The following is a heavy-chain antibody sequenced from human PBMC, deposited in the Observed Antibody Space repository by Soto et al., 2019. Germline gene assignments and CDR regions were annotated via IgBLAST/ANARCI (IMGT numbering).Heavy chain of an antibody. V-gene: IGHV1-69*06. J-gene: IGHJ5*02. D-gene: IGHD3-22*01. CDR1: GGTFSSYA. CDR2: IIPIFGTA. Sequence: QVQLVQPGAEVKKPGSSVKVSCKASGGTFSSYAISWVRQAPGQGLEWMGGIIPIFGTASYAQKFQGRVTITEDKSTSTAYMELSSLRCDDTAVYYCAKSRDYSHSGVGWFDPRGQGPLVTVSS. CDR3: AKSRDYSHSGVGWFDP.